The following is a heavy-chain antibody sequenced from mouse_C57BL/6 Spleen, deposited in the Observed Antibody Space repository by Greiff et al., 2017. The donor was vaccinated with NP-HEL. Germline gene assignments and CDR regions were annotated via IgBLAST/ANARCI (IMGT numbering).Heavy chain of an antibody. CDR3: ALYYDYPFAY. J-gene: IGHJ3*01. CDR1: GYTFTSYW. V-gene: IGHV1-72*01. Sequence: QVQLKQPGAELVKPGASVKLSCKASGYTFTSYWMHWVKQRPGRGLEWIGRIDPNSGGTKYNEKFKSKATLTVDKPSSTAYMQLSSLTSEDSAVYYCALYYDYPFAYWGQGTLVTVSA. CDR2: IDPNSGGT. D-gene: IGHD2-4*01.